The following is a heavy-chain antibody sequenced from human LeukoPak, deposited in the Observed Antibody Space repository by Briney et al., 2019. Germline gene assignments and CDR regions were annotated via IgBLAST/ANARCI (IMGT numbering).Heavy chain of an antibody. CDR3: ARGRWTTTDAFDI. J-gene: IGHJ3*02. Sequence: GGSLRLSCAASGFTFSSYSMNWVRQAPGKGLEWVSYISSASNTIYYADSVKGRFTISRDNAKNSLYLQMNSLRAEDTAMYYCARGRWTTTDAFDIWGQGTMVTVSS. D-gene: IGHD1-14*01. CDR2: ISSASNTI. V-gene: IGHV3-48*01. CDR1: GFTFSSYS.